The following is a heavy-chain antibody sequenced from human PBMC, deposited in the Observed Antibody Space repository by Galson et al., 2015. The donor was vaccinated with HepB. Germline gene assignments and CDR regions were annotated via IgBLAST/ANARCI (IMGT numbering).Heavy chain of an antibody. CDR3: ATDPDGDLDFDY. J-gene: IGHJ4*02. V-gene: IGHV3-48*02. CDR1: GFTFSGSG. CDR2: IDSGSNIK. Sequence: LRLSCAVSGFTFSGSGMNWVRQAPGKGLEWLSYIDSGSNIKHCADSVKGRFTISRDNAKNSLYLQMNSLRDEDTAMYYCATDPDGDLDFDYWGQGTLVTVSS. D-gene: IGHD4-17*01.